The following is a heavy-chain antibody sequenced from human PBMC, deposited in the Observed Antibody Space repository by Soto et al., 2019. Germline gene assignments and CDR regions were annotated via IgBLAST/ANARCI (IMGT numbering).Heavy chain of an antibody. CDR1: GGPFSSYG. V-gene: IGHV1-69*01. D-gene: IGHD1-1*01. CDR3: ARDGTIQMANVDF. CDR2: IIPLFGTP. Sequence: QVLLMQSGAEVKQPGSSVKVSCTSSGGPFSSYGISWVRQVPGQGLEWLGGIIPLFGTPSYARKFQDRLTISADESTTTAYMELSSLTSEDTAMYFCARDGTIQMANVDFWGQGTLVTVSS. J-gene: IGHJ4*02.